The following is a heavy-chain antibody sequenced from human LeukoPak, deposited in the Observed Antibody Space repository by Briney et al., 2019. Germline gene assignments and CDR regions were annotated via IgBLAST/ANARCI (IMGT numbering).Heavy chain of an antibody. V-gene: IGHV3-48*02. J-gene: IGHJ3*02. CDR2: ITSSSADI. CDR3: ARDSAWAFDI. Sequence: GGSLRLSSGASGYTFSHSAMSWVRQAPGKGLEWVSYITSSSADIYSDSVEGRFTISRDNAKNSLYLQMNRLRDGDTAVYYCARDSAWAFDIWGQGTVVTVSS. D-gene: IGHD3-10*01. CDR1: GYTFSHSA.